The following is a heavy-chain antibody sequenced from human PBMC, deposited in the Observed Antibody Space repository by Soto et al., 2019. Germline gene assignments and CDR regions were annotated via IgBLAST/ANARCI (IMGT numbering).Heavy chain of an antibody. V-gene: IGHV1-69*13. D-gene: IGHD6-19*01. CDR3: ARLRLTRSLAVPATNYFGMDV. CDR1: GGTFGSYS. CDR2: IIPIFGPA. J-gene: IGHJ6*02. Sequence: ASVKVSCKASGGTFGSYSMNWVRQAPGQGLEWMGGIIPIFGPANYAQKFQGRVTITADESTRTAYMELSSLRSEDTAVYYCARLRLTRSLAVPATNYFGMDVWGQGTTVTVSS.